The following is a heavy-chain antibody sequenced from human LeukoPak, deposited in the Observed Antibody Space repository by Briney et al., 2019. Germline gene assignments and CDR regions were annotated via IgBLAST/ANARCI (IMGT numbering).Heavy chain of an antibody. D-gene: IGHD3-9*01. V-gene: IGHV1-2*02. Sequence: ASVKVSCKASGYTFTGYYMHWVRQAPGQGLEWMGWIDPNSGGTNYAQKFQGRVTMTRDTSISTAYVELSRLRSDDTAVYYCARIEKYYDILTGKGGFDYWGQGTLVTVSS. CDR1: GYTFTGYY. J-gene: IGHJ4*02. CDR2: IDPNSGGT. CDR3: ARIEKYYDILTGKGGFDY.